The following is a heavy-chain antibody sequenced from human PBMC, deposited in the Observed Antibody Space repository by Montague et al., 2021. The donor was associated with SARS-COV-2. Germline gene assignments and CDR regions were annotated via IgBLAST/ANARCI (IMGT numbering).Heavy chain of an antibody. J-gene: IGHJ4*02. D-gene: IGHD4-17*01. CDR2: DYYSGYT. CDR3: ARRRLREDYFDF. CDR1: GDSVSSSDHY. V-gene: IGHV4-39*01. Sequence: SETLSLTCTVSGDSVSSSDHYWGWIRQPPGKGLEWLGIDYYSGYTYYNPPVKGRVTISIDASKNKFSLKLNSLTATATAIYHCARRRLREDYFDFWGQGTPLTVSS.